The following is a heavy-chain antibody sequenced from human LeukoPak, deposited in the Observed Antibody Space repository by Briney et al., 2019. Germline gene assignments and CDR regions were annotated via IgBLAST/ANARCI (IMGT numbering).Heavy chain of an antibody. CDR2: MNPNSGNT. V-gene: IGHV1-8*01. Sequence: ASVKVSCKASGYTFTSYDINWVRQATGQGLEWMGWMNPNSGNTGYAQKFQGRVTMTRNTSISTAYMELSSLRSEDTAVYYCATIPGYNNHLPDWGQGTLVTVSS. CDR3: ATIPGYNNHLPD. CDR1: GYTFTSYD. J-gene: IGHJ4*02. D-gene: IGHD5-12*01.